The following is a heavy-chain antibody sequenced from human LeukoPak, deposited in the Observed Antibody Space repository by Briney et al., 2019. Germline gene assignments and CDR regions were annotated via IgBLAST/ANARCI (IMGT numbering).Heavy chain of an antibody. J-gene: IGHJ1*01. V-gene: IGHV3-30*18. Sequence: PGGSLRLSCAASGFTFSSYGMHWVRQAPGKGLEWVAVISYDGSNKYYADSVKGRFTISRDNSKNTLYLQMNSLRAEDTAVYYCAKDSSSDYGNFQHWGQGTLVTVSS. D-gene: IGHD4-17*01. CDR2: ISYDGSNK. CDR3: AKDSSSDYGNFQH. CDR1: GFTFSSYG.